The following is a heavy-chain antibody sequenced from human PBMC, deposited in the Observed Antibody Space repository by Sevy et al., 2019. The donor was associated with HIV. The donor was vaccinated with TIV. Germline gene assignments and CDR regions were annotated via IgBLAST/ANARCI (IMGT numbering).Heavy chain of an antibody. CDR3: ARGRGDFWSGSRGWWNWFDP. D-gene: IGHD3-3*01. CDR2: IIPIFGTA. Sequence: ASVKVSCKASGGTFSSYAISWVRQAPGQGLEWMGGIIPIFGTANYAQKFQGRVTITADESTSTAYMGLSSLRSEDTAVYYCARGRGDFWSGSRGWWNWFDPWGQGTLVTVSS. J-gene: IGHJ5*02. CDR1: GGTFSSYA. V-gene: IGHV1-69*13.